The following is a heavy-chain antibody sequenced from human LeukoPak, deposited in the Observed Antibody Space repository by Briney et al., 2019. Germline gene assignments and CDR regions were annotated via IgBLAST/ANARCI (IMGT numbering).Heavy chain of an antibody. Sequence: SETLSLTCTVSGGSISTSYYWGWIRQPPGKGLEWIGSIYYSGSTYYNPSLKSRVTISVDTSKNQFSLKLSSVTAADTAVYYCARGRGRPSRPIDSGWRNWFDPWGQGTLVTVSS. J-gene: IGHJ5*02. CDR2: IYYSGST. CDR3: ARGRGRPSRPIDSGWRNWFDP. CDR1: GGSISTSYY. D-gene: IGHD6-19*01. V-gene: IGHV4-39*01.